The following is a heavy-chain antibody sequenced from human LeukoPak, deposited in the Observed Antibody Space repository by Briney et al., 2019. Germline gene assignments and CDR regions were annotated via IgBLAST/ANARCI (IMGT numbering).Heavy chain of an antibody. V-gene: IGHV4-34*01. CDR3: ASLRRYYDILTGYYTGNDWFDP. CDR1: GGSFSGYY. J-gene: IGHJ5*02. D-gene: IGHD3-9*01. Sequence: SETLSLTCAVYGGSFSGYYWSWIRQPPGKGLEWIGEINHSGSTNYNPFLKSRVTISVDTSKNQFSLKLSSVTAADTAVYYCASLRRYYDILTGYYTGNDWFDPWGQGTLVTVSS. CDR2: INHSGST.